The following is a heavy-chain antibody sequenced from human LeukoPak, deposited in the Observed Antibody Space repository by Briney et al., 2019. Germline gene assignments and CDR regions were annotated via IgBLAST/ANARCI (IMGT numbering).Heavy chain of an antibody. CDR3: ARVIAAAGTSNDY. V-gene: IGHV1-69-2*01. J-gene: IGHJ4*02. CDR1: GYTFTDYY. Sequence: ASVKVSCKVSGYTFTDYYMHWVQQAPGKGLEWMGPVDPEDGETIYAEKFQGRVTITADTSTDTAYMELSSLRSEDTAVYYCARVIAAAGTSNDYWGQGTLVTVSS. D-gene: IGHD6-13*01. CDR2: VDPEDGET.